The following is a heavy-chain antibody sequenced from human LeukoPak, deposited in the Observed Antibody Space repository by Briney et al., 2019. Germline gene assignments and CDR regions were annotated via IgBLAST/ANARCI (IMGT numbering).Heavy chain of an antibody. V-gene: IGHV4-59*01. CDR3: ASVITSRGWFDP. Sequence: PSETLSLTCTVSGGPISSYYWSWIRQPPGKGLEWIGYIYYSGSTNYNPSLKSRVTISVDTSKNQFSLKLSSVTAADTAVYYCASVITSRGWFDPWGQGTLVTVSS. CDR1: GGPISSYY. D-gene: IGHD3-10*01. CDR2: IYYSGST. J-gene: IGHJ5*02.